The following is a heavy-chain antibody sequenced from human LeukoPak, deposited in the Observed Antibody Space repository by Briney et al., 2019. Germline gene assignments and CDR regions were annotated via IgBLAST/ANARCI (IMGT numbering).Heavy chain of an antibody. D-gene: IGHD5-12*01. CDR3: ARVGYSGYGSFDY. CDR1: GFTFSSYS. CDR2: ISSSSSYI. V-gene: IGHV3-21*01. Sequence: GGSLRLSCAASGFTFSSYSMNWVRQAPGKGLEWVSSISSSSSYIYYADSMKGRFTISRDNAKNSLYLQMNSLRAEDTAVYYCARVGYSGYGSFDYWGQGTLVTVSS. J-gene: IGHJ4*02.